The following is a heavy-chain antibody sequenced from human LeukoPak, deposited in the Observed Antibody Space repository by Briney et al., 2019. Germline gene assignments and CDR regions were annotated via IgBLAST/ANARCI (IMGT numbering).Heavy chain of an antibody. D-gene: IGHD2-15*01. V-gene: IGHV3-21*01. CDR2: ISSISNYI. J-gene: IGHJ4*02. CDR3: ARDACTGGSCYPNFDY. Sequence: GGSLRLSCAASGFTFSSFSMNWVRQAPGKGLEWVSSISSISNYIYYADPLKGRFTISRDNAKNSLYLQMNSLRADDTAVYYCARDACTGGSCYPNFDYWGQGTLVTVSS. CDR1: GFTFSSFS.